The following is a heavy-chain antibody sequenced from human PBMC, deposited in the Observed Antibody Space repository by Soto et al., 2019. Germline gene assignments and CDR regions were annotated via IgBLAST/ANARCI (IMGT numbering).Heavy chain of an antibody. V-gene: IGHV3-33*01. J-gene: IGHJ3*01. Sequence: QVQVVESGGGVVQPGRTLTLSCAASGFTFNNHGMHWVRQAPGKGLEWVAVVWSDGHTKFYADSVRGRFTISRANSKNTLDLEMDSLRVEDTAVYYCAREGPISGTGAFDFWGQGTKVTVSS. CDR1: GFTFNNHG. CDR3: AREGPISGTGAFDF. CDR2: VWSDGHTK. D-gene: IGHD6-25*01.